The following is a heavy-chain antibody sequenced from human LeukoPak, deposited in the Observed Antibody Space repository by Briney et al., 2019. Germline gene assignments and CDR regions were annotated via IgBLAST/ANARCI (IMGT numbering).Heavy chain of an antibody. CDR1: GGSISSGGYY. CDR3: ASLGRGVVSEVLH. J-gene: IGHJ4*02. Sequence: SQTLSLTCTVSGGSISSGGYYWSWIRQHPGKGLEWIGYIYYSGSTHYNPSLESRVSISVDTSKNQFSLTLRSMTAADTAVYYCASLGRGVVSEVLHWGQGTLVTVSS. V-gene: IGHV4-31*03. CDR2: IYYSGST. D-gene: IGHD3-10*01.